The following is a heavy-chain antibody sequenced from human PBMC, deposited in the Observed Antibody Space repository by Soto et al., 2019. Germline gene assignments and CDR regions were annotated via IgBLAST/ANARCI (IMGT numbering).Heavy chain of an antibody. CDR2: INAGNGNT. V-gene: IGHV1-3*01. CDR3: ARAYCSGGSCYGMDV. D-gene: IGHD2-15*01. J-gene: IGHJ6*02. CDR1: EYTFTSYA. Sequence: ASVKVSCKASEYTFTSYAMHWVRQAPGQRLEWMGWINAGNGNTKYSQKFQGRVTITRDTSASTAYMELSSLRSEDTAVYYCARAYCSGGSCYGMDVWGQGTTVTVSS.